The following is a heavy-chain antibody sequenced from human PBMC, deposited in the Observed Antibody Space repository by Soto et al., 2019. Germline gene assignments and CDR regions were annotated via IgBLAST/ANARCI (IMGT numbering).Heavy chain of an antibody. J-gene: IGHJ4*02. V-gene: IGHV3-30*18. Sequence: GGSLRLSCAASGFTFSSYGMHWVRQAPGKGLEWVAVISYDGSNKYYADSVKGRFTISRDNSKNTLYLQMNSLRAEDTAVYYCAKDRSPTHFWSGYPDDYWGQGTLVTVSS. CDR1: GFTFSSYG. CDR2: ISYDGSNK. D-gene: IGHD3-3*02. CDR3: AKDRSPTHFWSGYPDDY.